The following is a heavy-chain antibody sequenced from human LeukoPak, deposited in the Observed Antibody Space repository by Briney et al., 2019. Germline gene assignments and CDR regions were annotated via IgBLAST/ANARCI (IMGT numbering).Heavy chain of an antibody. J-gene: IGHJ4*02. Sequence: SETLSLTCTVSGGSISSYYWSWIRQPPGKGLEWIGYIFYSGSTDYNPSLKSRVTISVDTSKNQFSLKLSSVTAADTAVYYCARGSRGWSYFDYWGQGTLVTVSS. CDR1: GGSISSYY. CDR2: IFYSGST. D-gene: IGHD6-19*01. CDR3: ARGSRGWSYFDY. V-gene: IGHV4-59*01.